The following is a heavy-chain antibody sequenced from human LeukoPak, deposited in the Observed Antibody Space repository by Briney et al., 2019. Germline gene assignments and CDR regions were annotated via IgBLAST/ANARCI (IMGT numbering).Heavy chain of an antibody. D-gene: IGHD3-22*01. Sequence: TGESLRLSCAASGFTFSDYYMTWIRQAPGKGLEWISYISTSAGTIYYADSVKGRFTISRDNAKNSLYLQMNSLRAEDTAVYYCARDAIDSSGFDFDYWGQGTLATVSS. CDR2: ISTSAGTI. V-gene: IGHV3-11*01. CDR3: ARDAIDSSGFDFDY. J-gene: IGHJ4*02. CDR1: GFTFSDYY.